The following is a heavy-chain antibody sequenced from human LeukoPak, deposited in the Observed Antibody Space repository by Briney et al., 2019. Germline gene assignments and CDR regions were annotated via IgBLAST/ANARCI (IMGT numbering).Heavy chain of an antibody. D-gene: IGHD1-20*01. CDR2: ISYDGSNK. V-gene: IGHV3-30*04. CDR1: GFTFSSYA. Sequence: GGSLRLSCAASGFTFSSYAMHWVRQAPGKGLEWVAVISYDGSNKYYADSVKGRFTISRDNSKNTLYLQMNSLRAEDTAVYYCAKSNWNDDGAFDIWGQGTMVTVSS. CDR3: AKSNWNDDGAFDI. J-gene: IGHJ3*02.